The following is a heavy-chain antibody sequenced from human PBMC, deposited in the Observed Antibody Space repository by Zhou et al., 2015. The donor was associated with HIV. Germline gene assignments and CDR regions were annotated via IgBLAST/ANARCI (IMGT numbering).Heavy chain of an antibody. Sequence: SMRLSCRASGLALDGSYIHWMRQAPGQTFEWIGMVSYGDVRTQYGPKFQGRITSTRDTSTATVYMEISKFTVKDVASISVPYAPDSTSSPWGQGT. CDR2: VSYGDVRT. CDR3: PYAPDSTSSP. J-gene: IGHJ4*02. V-gene: IGHV1-46*02. D-gene: IGHD2/OR15-2a*01. CDR1: GLALDGSY.